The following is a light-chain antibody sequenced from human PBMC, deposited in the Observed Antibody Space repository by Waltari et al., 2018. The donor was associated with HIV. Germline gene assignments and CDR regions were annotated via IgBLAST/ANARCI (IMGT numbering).Light chain of an antibody. J-gene: IGKJ3*01. V-gene: IGKV3-15*01. CDR2: EAS. CDR3: QQYSEWPLT. Sequence: ESLMAQSPDTLSLSPGARATLSCSASQNVSSHLAWYQQRPGQTPRLLMYEASTRATDVPVRFSGSGSGSEFYLTISSLQSEDIGVYFCQQYSEWPLTFGPGTRLNIK. CDR1: QNVSSH.